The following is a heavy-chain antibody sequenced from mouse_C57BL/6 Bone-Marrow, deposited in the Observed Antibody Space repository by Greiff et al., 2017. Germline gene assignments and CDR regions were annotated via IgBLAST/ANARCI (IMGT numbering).Heavy chain of an antibody. CDR2: IYPGDGDT. J-gene: IGHJ2*01. CDR1: GYAFSSSW. Sequence: VQGVESGPELVKPGASVKISCKASGYAFSSSWMNWVKQRPGKGLEWIGRIYPGDGDTNYNGKFKGKATLTADKSSSTAYMQLSSLTSEDSAVYFCARLRKGYWGQGTTLTVSS. CDR3: ARLRKGY. V-gene: IGHV1-82*01.